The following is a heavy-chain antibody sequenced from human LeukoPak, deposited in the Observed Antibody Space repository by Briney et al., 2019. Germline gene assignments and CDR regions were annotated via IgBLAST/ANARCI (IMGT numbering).Heavy chain of an antibody. V-gene: IGHV4-34*01. Sequence: PSETLSLTCAVYGGSFSGYYWSWIRQPPGKGLEWIGSIYYSGSTYYNPSLKSRVTISVDTSKNQFSLKLSSVTAADTAVYYCARFALLRFPFDYWGQGTLVTVSS. J-gene: IGHJ4*02. CDR2: IYYSGST. CDR3: ARFALLRFPFDY. D-gene: IGHD5/OR15-5a*01. CDR1: GGSFSGYY.